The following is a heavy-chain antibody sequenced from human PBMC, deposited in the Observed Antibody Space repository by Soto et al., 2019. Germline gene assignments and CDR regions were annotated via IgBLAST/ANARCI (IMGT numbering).Heavy chain of an antibody. J-gene: IGHJ4*02. CDR1: GGSISSGGYY. V-gene: IGHV4-31*03. Sequence: SETLSLTCTVSGGSISSGGYYWSWIRQHPGKGLEWIGYIYYSGSTYYNPSLKSRVTISVDTSKNQFSLKLSSVTAADTAVYYCARAPSSWYHNDYWGQGTLVTVSS. CDR2: IYYSGST. D-gene: IGHD6-13*01. CDR3: ARAPSSWYHNDY.